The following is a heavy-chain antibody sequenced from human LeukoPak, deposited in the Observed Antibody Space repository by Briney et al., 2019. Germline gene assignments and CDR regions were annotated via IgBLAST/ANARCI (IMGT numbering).Heavy chain of an antibody. CDR3: ARDLVGAAGY. Sequence: GGSLRLSCAASGFTFSSYAMHWVRQAPGKGLEWVAVISYDGSNKYYADSVKGRFTISRDNSKNTLYLQMNSLRAEDTAVYYCARDLVGAAGYWGQGTLVTVSS. J-gene: IGHJ4*02. D-gene: IGHD1-26*01. V-gene: IGHV3-30-3*01. CDR2: ISYDGSNK. CDR1: GFTFSSYA.